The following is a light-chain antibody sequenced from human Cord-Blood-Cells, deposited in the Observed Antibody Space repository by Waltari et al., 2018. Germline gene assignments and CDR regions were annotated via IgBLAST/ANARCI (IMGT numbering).Light chain of an antibody. J-gene: IGKJ4*01. Sequence: IVLTQSPATLSLSPGERATISCRASQSFSSYLAWYQQKPGQAPRLLIYDASNRATGIPARFSGSGSGTDFTLTISSLEPEDFAVYYCQQRSNWLTFGGGTKVEIK. CDR2: DAS. CDR3: QQRSNWLT. CDR1: QSFSSY. V-gene: IGKV3-11*01.